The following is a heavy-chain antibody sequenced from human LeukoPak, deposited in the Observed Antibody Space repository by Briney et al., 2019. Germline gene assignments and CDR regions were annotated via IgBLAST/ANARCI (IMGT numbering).Heavy chain of an antibody. D-gene: IGHD2-21*01. CDR3: ARRVGVALDY. J-gene: IGHJ4*02. Sequence: SETLSLTCTVSGYSISSGYYWGWIRQPPGKGLEWIGSIYHSGSTYYNPSLKSRVTISVDTSKNQFSLKLISVTAADTAVYYCARRVGVALDYWGQGTLVTVSS. V-gene: IGHV4-38-2*02. CDR2: IYHSGST. CDR1: GYSISSGYY.